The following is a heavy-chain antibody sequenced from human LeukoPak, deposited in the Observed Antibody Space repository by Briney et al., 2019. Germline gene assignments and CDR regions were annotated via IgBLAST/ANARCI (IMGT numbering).Heavy chain of an antibody. CDR1: GFTFSSYS. CDR3: ARAYCGGDNCYSDAFDI. CDR2: ISSSSSFM. V-gene: IGHV3-21*01. J-gene: IGHJ3*02. Sequence: GGSLRLSCAPSGFTFSSYSLNWVRQAPGKGLECGSYISSSSSFMYYTDSVKGRFTISRDNAKNSLYLQMNSLRAEDTAVYYCARAYCGGDNCYSDAFDIWGQGTMVTVSS. D-gene: IGHD2-21*01.